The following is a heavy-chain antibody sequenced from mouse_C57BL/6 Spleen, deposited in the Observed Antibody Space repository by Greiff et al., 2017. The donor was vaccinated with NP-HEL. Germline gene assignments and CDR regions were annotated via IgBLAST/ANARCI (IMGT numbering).Heavy chain of an antibody. D-gene: IGHD1-1*01. CDR3: ARKDYYGSLDY. V-gene: IGHV5-6*01. J-gene: IGHJ4*01. CDR2: ISSGGSYT. CDR1: GFTFSSYG. Sequence: EVQLVESGGDLVKPGGSLKLSCAASGFTFSSYGMSWVRQTPDKRLEWVATISSGGSYTYYPDSVKGRFTISRDNAKNTLYLQMSSLKSEDTAMYYCARKDYYGSLDYWGQGTSVTVSS.